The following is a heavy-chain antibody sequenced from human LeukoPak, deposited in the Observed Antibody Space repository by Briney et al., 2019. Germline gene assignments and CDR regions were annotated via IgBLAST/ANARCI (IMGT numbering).Heavy chain of an antibody. CDR2: IYTSGST. CDR1: GGSISSGSYY. CDR3: AVLTGAADY. D-gene: IGHD2-8*01. J-gene: IGHJ4*02. V-gene: IGHV4-61*02. Sequence: SETLSLTCTVSGGSISSGSYYWSWIRQPAGKGLEWIGRIYTSGSTNYNPSLKSRVTISVDTSKNQFSLKLSSVTAADTAVYYCAVLTGAADYWGQGTLVTVSS.